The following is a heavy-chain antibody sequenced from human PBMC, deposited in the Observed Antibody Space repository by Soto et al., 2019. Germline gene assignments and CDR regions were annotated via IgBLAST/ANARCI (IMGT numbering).Heavy chain of an antibody. CDR1: GYTFTSYG. V-gene: IGHV1-18*04. J-gene: IGHJ4*02. CDR2: ISAYNGNT. D-gene: IGHD3-10*01. Sequence: QVQLVQSGAEVKKPGASVKVSCKASGYTFTSYGISWVRQAPGQGLEWMGWISAYNGNTNYAQKLQGRVTMTTDTSTSRGYMELRSLISDDTAVYYCARITMVRGVIMLDYCGQGTLVIVSS. CDR3: ARITMVRGVIMLDY.